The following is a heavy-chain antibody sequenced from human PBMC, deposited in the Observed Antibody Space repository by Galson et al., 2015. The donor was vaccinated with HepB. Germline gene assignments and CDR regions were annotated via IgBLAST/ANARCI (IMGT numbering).Heavy chain of an antibody. Sequence: SVKVSCKASGYNFVSYGITWVRQAPREGLELMGWIAVYSGNTHYAQKFQGRVTMTTDTSTSTAYMELTSLRSDDTAVYYCARNLAAAGAGWFDPWGQGTLVTVSS. CDR1: GYNFVSYG. J-gene: IGHJ5*02. CDR2: IAVYSGNT. CDR3: ARNLAAAGAGWFDP. D-gene: IGHD6-13*01. V-gene: IGHV1-18*01.